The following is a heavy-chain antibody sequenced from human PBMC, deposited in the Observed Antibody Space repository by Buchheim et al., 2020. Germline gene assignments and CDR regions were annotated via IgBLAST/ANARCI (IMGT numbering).Heavy chain of an antibody. J-gene: IGHJ4*02. Sequence: QVQLVESGGGVVQPGRSLRLSCAASGFTFSSYGMHWVRQAPGKGLEWVAVISYDGSNKYYADSVKGRFTISRDNSKNTLYLQMNSLRAEDTAVYYCAKEFSGGSGWYVDYWGQGTL. D-gene: IGHD6-19*01. CDR2: ISYDGSNK. V-gene: IGHV3-30*18. CDR1: GFTFSSYG. CDR3: AKEFSGGSGWYVDY.